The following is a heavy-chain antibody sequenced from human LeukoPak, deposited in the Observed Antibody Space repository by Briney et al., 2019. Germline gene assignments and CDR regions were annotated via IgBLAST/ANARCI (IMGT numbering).Heavy chain of an antibody. Sequence: GGSLRLSCAASGFTFSSYAMSWVRQAPGKGLEWVSAISGSGGSTYYADSVKGRFTISRDNSKNTLYLQMNSLRAEDMAVYYCAKVLNPLLRYYFDYWGQGTLVTVSS. D-gene: IGHD2-2*02. CDR1: GFTFSSYA. V-gene: IGHV3-23*01. CDR3: AKVLNPLLRYYFDY. CDR2: ISGSGGST. J-gene: IGHJ4*02.